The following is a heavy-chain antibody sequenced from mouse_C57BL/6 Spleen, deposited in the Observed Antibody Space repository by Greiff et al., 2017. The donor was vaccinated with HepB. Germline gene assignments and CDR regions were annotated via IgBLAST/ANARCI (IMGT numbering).Heavy chain of an antibody. J-gene: IGHJ4*01. CDR3: ARSYSSNMRAMDY. Sequence: QVQLQQPGAELVKPGASVKLSCKASGYTFTSYWMQWVKQRPGQGLEWIGEIDPSDSYTNYNQKFKGKATLTVDTSSITAYMQLSSLTSEDSAVYYCARSYSSNMRAMDYWGQGTSVTVSS. CDR2: IDPSDSYT. V-gene: IGHV1-50*01. CDR1: GYTFTSYW. D-gene: IGHD2-5*01.